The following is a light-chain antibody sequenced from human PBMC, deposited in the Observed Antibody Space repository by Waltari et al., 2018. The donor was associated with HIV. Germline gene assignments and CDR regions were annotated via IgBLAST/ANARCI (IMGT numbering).Light chain of an antibody. J-gene: IGKJ1*01. CDR1: PGVSSN. CDR3: QQYNNWPRT. Sequence: EIVMTQSPATLSVSPGERATLCCRASPGVSSNLAWYQQKPGQAPRLLIYGAFTSATGIPARFSGCGSGTEFTLTISSLQSEDFALYYCQQYNNWPRTFGQGTKVEIK. CDR2: GAF. V-gene: IGKV3-15*01.